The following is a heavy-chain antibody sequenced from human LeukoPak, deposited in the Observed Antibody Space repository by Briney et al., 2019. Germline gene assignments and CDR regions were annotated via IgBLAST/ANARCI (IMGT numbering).Heavy chain of an antibody. CDR1: GGSISSGGYY. CDR2: IYYSGST. Sequence: SETLSLTCTASGGSISSGGYYWSWIRQHPGKGLEWIGYIYYSGSTYYNPSLKSRVTISVDTSKNQFSLKLSSVTAADTAVYYCARESVDTANYYYYYGMDVWGQGTTVTVSS. CDR3: ARESVDTANYYYYYGMDV. J-gene: IGHJ6*02. D-gene: IGHD5-18*01. V-gene: IGHV4-31*03.